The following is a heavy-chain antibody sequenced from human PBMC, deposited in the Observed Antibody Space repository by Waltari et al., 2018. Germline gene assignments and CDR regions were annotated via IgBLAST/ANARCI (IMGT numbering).Heavy chain of an antibody. D-gene: IGHD2-2*01. CDR1: GFTFSSYA. CDR2: ISSNGGST. Sequence: EVQLVESGGGLVQPGGSLRLSCAASGFTFSSYAMHWVRQAPGKGLEYVSAISSNGGSTYYANSGKGRITSSRDNSKNTLYLQRGSPRAEDMAVYYGARMGDCSSTSCYLHGYYGMDVWGQGTTVTVSS. J-gene: IGHJ6*02. CDR3: ARMGDCSSTSCYLHGYYGMDV. V-gene: IGHV3-64*01.